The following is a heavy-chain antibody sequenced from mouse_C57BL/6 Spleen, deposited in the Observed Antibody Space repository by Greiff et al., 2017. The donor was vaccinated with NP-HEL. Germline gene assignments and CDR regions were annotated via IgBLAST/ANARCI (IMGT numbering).Heavy chain of an antibody. CDR3: ARREFPYSAMDY. Sequence: VQLKESGGGLVKPGGSLKLSCAASGFTFSDYGMHWVRQAPEKGLEWVAYISSGSSTIYYADTVKGRFTISRDNAKNTLFLQMTSLRSEDTAMYYCARREFPYSAMDYWGQGTSVTVSS. V-gene: IGHV5-17*01. J-gene: IGHJ4*01. CDR1: GFTFSDYG. CDR2: ISSGSSTI.